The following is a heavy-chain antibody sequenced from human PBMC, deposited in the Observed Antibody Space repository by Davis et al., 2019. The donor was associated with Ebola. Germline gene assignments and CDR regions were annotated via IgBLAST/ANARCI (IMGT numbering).Heavy chain of an antibody. CDR3: VAAADYYYYMDV. Sequence: PGGSLRLSCAASGFTFSSYAMHWVRQAPGKGLEWVAVISYDGSNKYYADSVKGRFTISRDNAKNTLYLQMNSLRAEDTAVYYCVAAADYYYYMDVWGKGTTVTVSS. CDR1: GFTFSSYA. V-gene: IGHV3-30-3*01. J-gene: IGHJ6*03. D-gene: IGHD6-13*01. CDR2: ISYDGSNK.